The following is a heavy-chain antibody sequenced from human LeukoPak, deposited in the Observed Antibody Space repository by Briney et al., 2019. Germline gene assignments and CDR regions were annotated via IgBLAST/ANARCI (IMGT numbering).Heavy chain of an antibody. D-gene: IGHD3-10*01. V-gene: IGHV4-59*12. CDR2: IYYSGST. J-gene: IGHJ4*02. CDR3: ARGPRRLLWFGELRAFDY. Sequence: PSETLSLTCTVSGGSISSYYWSWIRQPPGKGLEWIGYIYYSGSTNYNPSLKSRVTISVDTSKNQFSLKLSSVTAADTAVYYCARGPRRLLWFGELRAFDYWGQGTLVTVSS. CDR1: GGSISSYY.